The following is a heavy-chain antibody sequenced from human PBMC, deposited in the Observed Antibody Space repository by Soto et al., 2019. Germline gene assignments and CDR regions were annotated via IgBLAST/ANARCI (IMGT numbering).Heavy chain of an antibody. Sequence: SETLSLTCAVSDYSISNGYFCGWIRQPPGKGLEYIGSMFHSGITYYNPSLKSRVTISVDTSKNQFSLKLSSVTAADTAVYFCARLYDSSGHQHYFDYWGQGTPVTVSS. CDR3: ARLYDSSGHQHYFDY. CDR1: DYSISNGYF. V-gene: IGHV4-38-2*01. J-gene: IGHJ4*02. CDR2: MFHSGIT. D-gene: IGHD3-22*01.